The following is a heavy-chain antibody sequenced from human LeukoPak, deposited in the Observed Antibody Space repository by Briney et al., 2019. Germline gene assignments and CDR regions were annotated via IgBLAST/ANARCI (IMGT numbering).Heavy chain of an antibody. V-gene: IGHV3-33*01. CDR1: GFTFSTYG. Sequence: PGRSLRLSCAASGFTFSTYGMHWVRQAPGKGLQWVAVIWYDGSNKQYADSVKGRFTISRDNSKNTLYLQMNSLRAEDTAVYYCAPSRYWSSNSCYGFFDYWGQGNLVNVSS. D-gene: IGHD2-2*01. CDR2: IWYDGSNK. J-gene: IGHJ4*02. CDR3: APSRYWSSNSCYGFFDY.